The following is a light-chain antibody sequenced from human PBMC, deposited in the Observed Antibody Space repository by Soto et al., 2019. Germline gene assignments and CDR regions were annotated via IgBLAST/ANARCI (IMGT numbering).Light chain of an antibody. CDR3: LQSASITWT. J-gene: IGKJ1*01. V-gene: IGKV1-39*01. CDR2: AAF. Sequence: DIQMTQSPSSLSASVEDRVTITCRASQSIGRHLTWYQQKAGKAPKLLIYAAFRLQAGVPLRFSGSGSGTDLTLTISSLQPEDVATYYCLQSASITWTFGQGTRVEIK. CDR1: QSIGRH.